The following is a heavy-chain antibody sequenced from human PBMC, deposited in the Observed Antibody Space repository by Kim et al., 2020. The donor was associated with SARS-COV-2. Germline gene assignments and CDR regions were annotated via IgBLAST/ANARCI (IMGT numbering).Heavy chain of an antibody. D-gene: IGHD1-1*01. CDR3: AKARGAAGTEEGYYFDY. CDR1: GFSFGDYA. J-gene: IGHJ4*02. V-gene: IGHV3-9*01. CDR2: ISWNSGSI. Sequence: GGSLRLSCAASGFSFGDYAMHWVRQAPGKGLEWVSGISWNSGSIGYADSVKGRFTISRDNAKNSLYLQMNSLRAEDTALYYCAKARGAAGTEEGYYFDYWGQGTLVTVSS.